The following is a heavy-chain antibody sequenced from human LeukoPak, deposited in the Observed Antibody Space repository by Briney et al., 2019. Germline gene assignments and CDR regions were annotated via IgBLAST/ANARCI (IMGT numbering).Heavy chain of an antibody. D-gene: IGHD2-8*01. V-gene: IGHV4-39*07. CDR3: ARVTSGCTNGVCYYYYYYYMDV. Sequence: SETLSLTCTISGGSISSSSYYWGWIRQPPGKGLEWIGSIYYSGSTYYNPSLKSRVTIPVDTSKNQFSLKLSSVTAADTAVYYCARVTSGCTNGVCYYYYYYYMDVWGKGTTVTVSS. CDR2: IYYSGST. CDR1: GGSISSSSYY. J-gene: IGHJ6*03.